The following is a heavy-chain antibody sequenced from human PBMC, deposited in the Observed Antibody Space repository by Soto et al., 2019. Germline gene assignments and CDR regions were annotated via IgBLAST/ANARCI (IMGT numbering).Heavy chain of an antibody. CDR2: IYPGDSDT. Sequence: GESLKISCKGSGYSFTSYWIGWVRQMPGKGLEWMGIIYPGDSDTRYSPSFQGQVTISADKSISTAYLQWSSLKASDTAMYYCARRAHTRPKPRNYYYYMDVWGKGTTVTVSS. V-gene: IGHV5-51*01. D-gene: IGHD3-16*01. J-gene: IGHJ6*03. CDR3: ARRAHTRPKPRNYYYYMDV. CDR1: GYSFTSYW.